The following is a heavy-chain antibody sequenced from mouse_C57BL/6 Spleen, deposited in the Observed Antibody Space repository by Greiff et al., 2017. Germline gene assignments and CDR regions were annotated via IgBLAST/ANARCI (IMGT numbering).Heavy chain of an antibody. V-gene: IGHV1-82*01. CDR1: GYAFSSSW. D-gene: IGHD1-1*01. Sequence: QVQLKQSGPELVKPGASVKISCKASGYAFSSSWMNWVKQRPGKGLEWIGRIYPGDGDTNYNGKFKGKATLTADKSSSTAYMQLSSLTSEDSAVYFCAREGTTVVATDFDYWGQGTTLTVSS. J-gene: IGHJ2*01. CDR3: AREGTTVVATDFDY. CDR2: IYPGDGDT.